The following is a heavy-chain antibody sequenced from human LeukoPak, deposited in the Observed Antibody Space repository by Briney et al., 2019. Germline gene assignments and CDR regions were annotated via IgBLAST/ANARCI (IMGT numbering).Heavy chain of an antibody. J-gene: IGHJ4*02. D-gene: IGHD5-12*01. Sequence: ASETLSLTCTVSGGSISSSSYYWGWIRQPPGKGLEWIGSIYYSGSTYYNPSLKSRVTISVDTSKNQFSLKLSSVTAADTAVYYCARQNRGNDGDYWGQGTLVTVSS. V-gene: IGHV4-39*01. CDR2: IYYSGST. CDR3: ARQNRGNDGDY. CDR1: GGSISSSSYY.